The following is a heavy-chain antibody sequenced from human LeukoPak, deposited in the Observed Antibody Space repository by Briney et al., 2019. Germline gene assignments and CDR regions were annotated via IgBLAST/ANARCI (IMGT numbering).Heavy chain of an antibody. CDR3: ARVVPGPFNRFDS. CDR1: GYTFTSYD. J-gene: IGHJ5*01. Sequence: ASVKVSCKTSGYTFTSYDVNWVRQAPGQGLEWVGWVNPRGQTGYAQKFQGRVTMSRNTAINTAYMELTSLRYEDTAIYYCARVVPGPFNRFDSWGQGTLVTVSS. D-gene: IGHD2-8*02. CDR2: VNPRGQT. V-gene: IGHV1-8*01.